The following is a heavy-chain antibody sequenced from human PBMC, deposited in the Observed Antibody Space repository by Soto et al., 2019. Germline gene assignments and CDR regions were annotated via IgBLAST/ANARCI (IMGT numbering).Heavy chain of an antibody. D-gene: IGHD5-12*01. J-gene: IGHJ1*01. CDR3: ARQKGGYSGYPSQAQH. CDR1: GGSISSSRYY. CDR2: IYYSGST. V-gene: IGHV4-39*01. Sequence: SETLSLTCTVSGGSISSSRYYLSLIRQPPGKGLEWIGSIYYSGSTYYNPSLKSRVTISVDTSKNQFSLKLSSVTAADTAVYYCARQKGGYSGYPSQAQHWGQG.